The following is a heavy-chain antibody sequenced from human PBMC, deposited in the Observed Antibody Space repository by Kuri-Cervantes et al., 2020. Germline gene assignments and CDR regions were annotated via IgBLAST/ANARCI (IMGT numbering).Heavy chain of an antibody. D-gene: IGHD3-3*01. CDR2: VYYSGST. Sequence: SETLSLTCTVSGGSISSYGYYWGWIRQPPGKGPEWIGSVYYSGSTYYNPSLKSRVTISVDTSKNQFSLKLSSVTAADTAVYYCARLGDPLRFPLNWFDPWGQGTLVTVSS. CDR3: ARLGDPLRFPLNWFDP. V-gene: IGHV4-39*01. J-gene: IGHJ5*02. CDR1: GGSISSYGYY.